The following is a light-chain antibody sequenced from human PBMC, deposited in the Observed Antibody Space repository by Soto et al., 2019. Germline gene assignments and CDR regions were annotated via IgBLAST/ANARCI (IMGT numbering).Light chain of an antibody. CDR3: QSYDSSLSGYV. J-gene: IGLJ1*01. CDR1: SSNIGAGYD. CDR2: GNS. V-gene: IGLV1-40*01. Sequence: SVLTHPPSVSGAPGQRVTISCTGCSSNIGAGYDVHWYQQLPGTAPKLLIYGNSNRPSGLLDRFSGSKSGTSASLAITGLQAEDEADYYYQSYDSSLSGYVFGTGTKVTVL.